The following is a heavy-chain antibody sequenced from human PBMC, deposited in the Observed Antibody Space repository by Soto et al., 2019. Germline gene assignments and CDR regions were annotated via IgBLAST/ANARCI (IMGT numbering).Heavy chain of an antibody. Sequence: QVQLVESGGGVVQPGRSLRLSCAASGFTFSSYGMHWVRQAPGKGLEWVAVIWYEGSNKYYADSVKGRFTNYRDNSKNTLYLQMNSLGAEDTDVYYCARGAGGSSDHWDFDLWGRGTLVTVSS. V-gene: IGHV3-33*01. CDR1: GFTFSSYG. D-gene: IGHD2-15*01. J-gene: IGHJ2*01. CDR2: IWYEGSNK. CDR3: ARGAGGSSDHWDFDL.